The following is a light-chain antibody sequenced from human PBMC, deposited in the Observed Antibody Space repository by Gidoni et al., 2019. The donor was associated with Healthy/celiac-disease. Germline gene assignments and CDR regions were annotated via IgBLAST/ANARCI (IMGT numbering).Light chain of an antibody. J-gene: IGKJ3*01. CDR3: QQYDNLPLFT. Sequence: DLQIPQSTSSLSASVGDRVIITCQASQDISNYLNWYQQKPGKAPKLLIYDASNWETGVPSSFSGSGSGTDFTITISSLQPEDMAIYYCQQYDNLPLFTFGHGTKVEIK. V-gene: IGKV1-33*01. CDR1: QDISNY. CDR2: DAS.